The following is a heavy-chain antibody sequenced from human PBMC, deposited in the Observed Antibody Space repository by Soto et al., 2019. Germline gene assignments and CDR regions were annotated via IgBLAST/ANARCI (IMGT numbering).Heavy chain of an antibody. CDR1: GFSLTTSGVG. CDR3: VHRRGADIFDP. CDR2: IYWDDDK. V-gene: IGHV2-5*02. Sequence: QITLKESGPTLVKPTQTLTLTCTFSGFSLTTSGVGVGWIRQPPGKALEWLGIIYWDDDKRYSPSLKSRLTITKDTSKNQVVLTMTHMDPVDTATYYCVHRRGADIFDPWGQGTLVTVSS. D-gene: IGHD1-26*01. J-gene: IGHJ5*02.